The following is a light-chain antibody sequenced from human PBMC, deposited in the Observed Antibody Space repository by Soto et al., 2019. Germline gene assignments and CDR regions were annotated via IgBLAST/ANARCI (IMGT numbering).Light chain of an antibody. CDR1: QSVFYSSNNKYY. J-gene: IGKJ1*01. Sequence: DIVMTQSPDSLAVSLGERATINCKSSQSVFYSSNNKYYLAWYQQKPGQPPKLLIYWASTRESGVPDRFSGSGSGTDFTLTIINLQAEDVAVYYCQQYYSTPPWTFGQGTKVEIK. CDR3: QQYYSTPPWT. V-gene: IGKV4-1*01. CDR2: WAS.